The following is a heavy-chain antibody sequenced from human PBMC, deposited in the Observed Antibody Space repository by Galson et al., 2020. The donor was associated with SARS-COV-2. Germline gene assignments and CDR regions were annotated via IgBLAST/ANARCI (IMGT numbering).Heavy chain of an antibody. J-gene: IGHJ4*02. CDR2: ISYIGIT. CDR1: GGSISNADYY. CDR3: VAADRWGSKFDY. D-gene: IGHD6-13*01. V-gene: IGHV4-30-4*01. Sequence: SETLSLTCSVSGGSISNADYYWTWIRHPPGKGLEWIGFISYIGITYYNPSLKSRLPISLDTSKSQFSLNLMSVTVADTAVYYCVAADRWGSKFDYWGQGTLVTVSS.